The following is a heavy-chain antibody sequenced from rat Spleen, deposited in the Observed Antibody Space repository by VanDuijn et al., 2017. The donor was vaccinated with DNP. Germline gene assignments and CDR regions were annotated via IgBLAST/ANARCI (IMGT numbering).Heavy chain of an antibody. D-gene: IGHD2-2*01. CDR2: ISTSGSRT. Sequence: EVQLVESGGGLVQPGRSLKLSCTVSGFTLSIYYMAWVRQAPKKGLEWVATISTSGSRTSYPDSVKGRFTISRDNAKSSLYLQMNSLKSEDTATYYCARGDTPDYWGQGVMVTVSS. J-gene: IGHJ2*01. CDR3: ARGDTPDY. V-gene: IGHV5-25*01. CDR1: GFTLSIYY.